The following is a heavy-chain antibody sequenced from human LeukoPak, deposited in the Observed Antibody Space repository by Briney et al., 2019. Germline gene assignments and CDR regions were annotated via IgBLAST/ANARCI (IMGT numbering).Heavy chain of an antibody. D-gene: IGHD3-16*01. CDR1: GHTFTSYD. J-gene: IGHJ4*02. V-gene: IGHV1-8*03. CDR2: MNPNSGTT. Sequence: ASVKVSCKASGHTFTSYDINWVRQATGQGLEWMGWMNPNSGTTAYAQRFQGRVSITRNTSISTAYMELSSLRSEDTAVYYCARDSYPGLRASYFDYWGQGTLVTVSS. CDR3: ARDSYPGLRASYFDY.